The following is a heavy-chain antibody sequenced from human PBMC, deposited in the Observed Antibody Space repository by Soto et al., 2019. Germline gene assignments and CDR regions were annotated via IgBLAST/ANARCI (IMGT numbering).Heavy chain of an antibody. Sequence: GGSLRLSCAASGFTFSSYAMSWVRQAPGKGLEWVSAISGSGGSTYYADSVKGRFTISRDNSKNTLYLQMNSLRAEDTAVYYCAKEEGRGYCTNGVCYGDYYYYGMDVWGPGTTVTVSS. CDR2: ISGSGGST. D-gene: IGHD2-8*01. CDR1: GFTFSSYA. V-gene: IGHV3-23*01. CDR3: AKEEGRGYCTNGVCYGDYYYYGMDV. J-gene: IGHJ6*02.